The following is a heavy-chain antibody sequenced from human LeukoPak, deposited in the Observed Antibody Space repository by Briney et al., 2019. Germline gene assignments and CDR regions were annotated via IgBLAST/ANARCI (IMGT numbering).Heavy chain of an antibody. V-gene: IGHV4-38-2*02. CDR2: IYHSGST. CDR1: GYSISSGYY. CDR3: ARPVAGYYDILTGYYRGYYFDY. Sequence: SETLSLTCTVSGYSISSGYYWGWIRQPPGKGLEWIGSIYHSGSTYDNPSLKSRVTISVDTSKNQFSLKLISVTAADTAVYYCARPVAGYYDILTGYYRGYYFDYWGQGTLVTVSS. J-gene: IGHJ4*02. D-gene: IGHD3-9*01.